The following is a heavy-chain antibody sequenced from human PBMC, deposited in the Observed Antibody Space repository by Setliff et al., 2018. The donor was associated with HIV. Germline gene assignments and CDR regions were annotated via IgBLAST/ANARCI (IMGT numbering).Heavy chain of an antibody. CDR2: INHTGNT. V-gene: IGHV4-34*01. CDR3: ARGKGGLVGPAEFDY. CDR1: GGSFSGYH. Sequence: SETLSLTCAVYGGSFSGYHRNWIRQFPGKGLEWIGEINHTGNTQYNPSLKSRVTMSEETSKNQFSLKLKSVTAADTAIYFCARGKGGLVGPAEFDYWGPGTLVTISS. D-gene: IGHD2-15*01. J-gene: IGHJ4*02.